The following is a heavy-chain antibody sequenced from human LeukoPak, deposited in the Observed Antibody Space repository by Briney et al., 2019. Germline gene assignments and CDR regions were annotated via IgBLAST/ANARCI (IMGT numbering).Heavy chain of an antibody. Sequence: PGGSLRLSCAASGFTFSDYYMSWIRQAPGKGLEWVSYISSSGSTIYYADSVKGRFTISRDNAKNSLYLQMNSLRAEDTAAYYCARAPQNYDSSGYYPRYYYYGMDVWGQGTTVTVSS. J-gene: IGHJ6*02. CDR1: GFTFSDYY. CDR2: ISSSGSTI. D-gene: IGHD3-22*01. CDR3: ARAPQNYDSSGYYPRYYYYGMDV. V-gene: IGHV3-11*01.